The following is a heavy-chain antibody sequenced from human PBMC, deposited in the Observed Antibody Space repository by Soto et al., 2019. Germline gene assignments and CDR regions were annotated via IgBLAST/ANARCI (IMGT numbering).Heavy chain of an antibody. CDR1: GFTFSGFC. CDR2: VTGSGGGT. Sequence: EVRLLESGGGLVQPGGSLRLSCAASGFTFSGFCMAWVRQAPGKGLEWVATVTGSGGGTYYADSVKGRFSISRDNSKNTVYLPMYSLRPEDTAVYFGAKGRGGGILDWFDPWGQGIMVTVSS. CDR3: AKGRGGGILDWFDP. J-gene: IGHJ5*02. V-gene: IGHV3-23*01. D-gene: IGHD3-16*01.